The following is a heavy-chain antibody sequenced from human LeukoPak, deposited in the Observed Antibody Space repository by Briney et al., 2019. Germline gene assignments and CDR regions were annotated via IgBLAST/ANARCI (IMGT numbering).Heavy chain of an antibody. J-gene: IGHJ4*02. CDR2: INPNSGGT. D-gene: IGHD3-22*01. CDR3: ARGPSYDSSGYYSNFDY. CDR1: GYTFTGYY. V-gene: IGHV1-2*02. Sequence: ASVKVSCKASGYTFTGYYMHWVRQAPGQGLEWMGWINPNSGGTNYAQKFQGRVTMTRDTSISTAYMELSRLRSDDTAVYYCARGPSYDSSGYYSNFDYWGQGTLVTVSS.